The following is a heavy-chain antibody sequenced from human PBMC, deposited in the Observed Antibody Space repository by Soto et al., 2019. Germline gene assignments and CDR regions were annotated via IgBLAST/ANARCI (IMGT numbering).Heavy chain of an antibody. CDR2: IYLGGST. CDR3: ARHGSGSYYYFDY. D-gene: IGHD3-10*01. V-gene: IGHV4-59*08. CDR1: NGSISSGC. Sequence: SETLSLTCSVSNGSISSGCCSWIRHPPGKGLEWIGSIYLGGSTYYNPSLKSRVTISVDTSKNQFSLKLSSVTAADTAVYYCARHGSGSYYYFDYWGQGTLVTVPS. J-gene: IGHJ4*02.